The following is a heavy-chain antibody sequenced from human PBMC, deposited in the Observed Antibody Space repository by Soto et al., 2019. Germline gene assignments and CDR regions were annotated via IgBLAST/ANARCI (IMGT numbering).Heavy chain of an antibody. J-gene: IGHJ4*02. CDR3: ARDGVSSTDYTWNYGTYFDY. V-gene: IGHV3-9*01. CDR1: GFTFNDYA. D-gene: IGHD1-1*01. Sequence: GGSLRLSCAASGFTFNDYAMYWVRPAPGKGLEWVSGINWNRGSIGYADSVKGRFTISRDSSIQTLYLQMNSLRPDDTAMYYCARDGVSSTDYTWNYGTYFDYWGPGALVTVSS. CDR2: INWNRGSI.